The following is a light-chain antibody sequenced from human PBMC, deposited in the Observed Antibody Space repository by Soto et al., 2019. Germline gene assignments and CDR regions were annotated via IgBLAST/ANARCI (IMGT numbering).Light chain of an antibody. CDR2: AAS. Sequence: DIQMTQSPSSLSASVGDRVTITCRASQPISTYLNWFRQKSGKAPKPLIHAASSLASGVPSRFSGSGSGTEFTLTISSLQPEDFATYYCQQSFRTPLTFGQGTKVDIK. CDR3: QQSFRTPLT. CDR1: QPISTY. J-gene: IGKJ1*01. V-gene: IGKV1-39*01.